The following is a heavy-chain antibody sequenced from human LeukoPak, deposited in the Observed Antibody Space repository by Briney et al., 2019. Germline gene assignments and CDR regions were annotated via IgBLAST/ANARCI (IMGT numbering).Heavy chain of an antibody. CDR3: AAGPPTTVTTLNHYGMDV. D-gene: IGHD4-17*01. J-gene: IGHJ6*02. V-gene: IGHV1-69*13. Sequence: GASVKVSCKASGGAFSSYAISWVRQAPGQGLEWMGGIIPIFGTANYAQKFQGRVTITADESTSTAYMELSSLRSEDTAVYYYAAGPPTTVTTLNHYGMDVWGQGTTVTVSS. CDR2: IIPIFGTA. CDR1: GGAFSSYA.